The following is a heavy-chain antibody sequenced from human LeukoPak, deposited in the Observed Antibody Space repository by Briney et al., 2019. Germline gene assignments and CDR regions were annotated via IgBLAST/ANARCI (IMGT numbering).Heavy chain of an antibody. V-gene: IGHV1-18*01. Sequence: ASVKVSCKASGYTFTNYGITWVRQAPGQGLEWMGWINTYSGNRDYAQKLQGRVTMTTDTSTSTAYMELRSLRSDDTAVYYCARDRAIGWGGMIEYYYYGMDVWGQGTTVTVSS. CDR2: INTYSGNR. J-gene: IGHJ6*02. CDR1: GYTFTNYG. D-gene: IGHD3-16*02. CDR3: ARDRAIGWGGMIEYYYYGMDV.